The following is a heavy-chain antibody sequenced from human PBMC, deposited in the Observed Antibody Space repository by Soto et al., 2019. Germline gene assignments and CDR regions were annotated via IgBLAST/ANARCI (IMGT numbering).Heavy chain of an antibody. CDR3: ARAGSLYRYYYGMDV. V-gene: IGHV1-69*01. CDR1: GGTFSRYA. D-gene: IGHD3-10*01. CDR2: IIPMFGTA. Sequence: QVQLVQSGAEVKKPGSSVKVSCKASGGTFSRYAVSWVRQAPGQGLEWMGGIIPMFGTANYAQKFQGRVTIIADESTSTAYMELSSLRSEDTAVYYCARAGSLYRYYYGMDVWGQGTTVTVSS. J-gene: IGHJ6*02.